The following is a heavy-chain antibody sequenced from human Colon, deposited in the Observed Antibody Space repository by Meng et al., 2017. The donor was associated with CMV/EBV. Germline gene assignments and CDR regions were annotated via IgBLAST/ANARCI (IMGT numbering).Heavy chain of an antibody. Sequence: SGAEVENPWASVNVSCKASRYTFTGYLVHWVRQAPGQGVEWMGWINPYSGDTIYAQKFEVGVTMTRDASITTDYLELSSLKSDDTAVYYCGTFGGDFDYWGQGTLVTVSS. CDR3: GTFGGDFDY. V-gene: IGHV1-2*02. CDR1: RYTFTGYL. D-gene: IGHD3-3*01. CDR2: INPYSGDT. J-gene: IGHJ4*02.